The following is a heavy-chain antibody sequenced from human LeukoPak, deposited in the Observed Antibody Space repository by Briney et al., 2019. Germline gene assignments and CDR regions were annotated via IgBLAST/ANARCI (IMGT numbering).Heavy chain of an antibody. D-gene: IGHD3-3*01. CDR1: GGSISSGDYY. CDR2: IYYSGST. V-gene: IGHV4-30-4*01. CDR3: ARVLARITIFGVVITGYGMDV. Sequence: SETLSLTCTVSGGSISSGDYYWSWIRQPPGKGLEWIGYIYYSGSTYYNPSLKSRDTISVDTSKNQFSLKLSSVTAADTAVYYCARVLARITIFGVVITGYGMDVWGQGTTVTVSS. J-gene: IGHJ6*02.